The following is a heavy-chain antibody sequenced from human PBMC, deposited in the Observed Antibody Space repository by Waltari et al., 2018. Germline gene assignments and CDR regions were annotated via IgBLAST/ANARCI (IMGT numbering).Heavy chain of an antibody. V-gene: IGHV2-5*01. CDR2: IYWNDDK. Sequence: ALEWLAIIYWNDDKWYSPSLKSRLTITKDTSKNQVVLTMTNMDPVDTATYYCAHTGDLYYWGQGTLVTVSS. CDR3: AHTGDLYY. D-gene: IGHD7-27*01. J-gene: IGHJ4*02.